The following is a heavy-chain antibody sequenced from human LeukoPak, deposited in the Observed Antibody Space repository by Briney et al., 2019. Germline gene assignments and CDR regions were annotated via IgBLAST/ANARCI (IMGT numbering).Heavy chain of an antibody. Sequence: SETLSLTCTVSGGSISSGGYYWNWIRQPPGKGLEWIGYFYHSGSTNYNPSLKSRVTISVDTSKNQFSLKLSSVTAADTAVYYCARRAAAGRRLAYYYMDVWGKGTTVTVSS. J-gene: IGHJ6*03. CDR2: FYHSGST. D-gene: IGHD6-13*01. CDR1: GGSISSGGYY. V-gene: IGHV4-30-2*01. CDR3: ARRAAAGRRLAYYYMDV.